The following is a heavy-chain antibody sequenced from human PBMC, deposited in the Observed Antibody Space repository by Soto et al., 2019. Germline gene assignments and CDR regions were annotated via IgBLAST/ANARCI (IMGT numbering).Heavy chain of an antibody. V-gene: IGHV1-18*01. CDR3: ARGGYCSSTSCRDKYYYYGMDV. Sequence: QVQLVQSGAEVKKPGASVKVSCKASGYTFTSYGISWVRQAPGQGLEWMGWISAYNGNTNYAQKLQGRVTMTTDTSTSTAYMELRSLRSDDTAVYYCARGGYCSSTSCRDKYYYYGMDVWGQGTTVTVSS. CDR2: ISAYNGNT. CDR1: GYTFTSYG. J-gene: IGHJ6*02. D-gene: IGHD2-2*01.